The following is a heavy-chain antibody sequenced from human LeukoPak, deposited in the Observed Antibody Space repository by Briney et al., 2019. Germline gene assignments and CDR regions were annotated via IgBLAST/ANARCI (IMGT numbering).Heavy chain of an antibody. CDR1: GGTFSSYA. D-gene: IGHD6-6*01. CDR2: IIPIFGTA. V-gene: IGHV1-69*13. Sequence: SVKVSCKASGGTFSSYAISWVRQAPGQGLKWMGGIIPIFGTANYAQKYQGRVTITADESTSTAYTELSSRRSEDTAVYYWARDQSSSSYFDYWGQGTPVTVSS. CDR3: ARDQSSSSYFDY. J-gene: IGHJ4*02.